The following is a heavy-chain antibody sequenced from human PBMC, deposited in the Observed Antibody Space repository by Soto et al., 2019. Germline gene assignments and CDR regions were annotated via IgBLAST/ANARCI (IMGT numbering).Heavy chain of an antibody. Sequence: QVQLVESGGGVVQPGRSLRLSCAASGFTFSSYGMHWVRQAPGKGLEWVAVISYDGSNKYYADSVKGRFTISRDNSKNTLYLQMNSLRAEDTAVYYCAKADGDYWGQGTLVTVSS. CDR3: AKADGDY. V-gene: IGHV3-30*18. CDR1: GFTFSSYG. J-gene: IGHJ4*02. CDR2: ISYDGSNK.